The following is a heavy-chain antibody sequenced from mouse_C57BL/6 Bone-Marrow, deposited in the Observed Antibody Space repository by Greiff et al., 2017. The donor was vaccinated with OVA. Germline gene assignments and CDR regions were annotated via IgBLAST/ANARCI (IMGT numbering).Heavy chain of an antibody. CDR2: IDPANDNT. J-gene: IGHJ4*01. V-gene: IGHV14-3*01. Sequence: EVKLVESVAELVRPGASVKLSCTASGFNITNTYMHWVKQRPEQGLEWIGRIDPANDNTKYAPKFQGKATMTADTSSNTAYLQLSSLSSEDTAVYCGARGNFGSSFYAMDYWGQGTSVTVSS. D-gene: IGHD1-1*01. CDR1: GFNITNTY. CDR3: ARGNFGSSFYAMDY.